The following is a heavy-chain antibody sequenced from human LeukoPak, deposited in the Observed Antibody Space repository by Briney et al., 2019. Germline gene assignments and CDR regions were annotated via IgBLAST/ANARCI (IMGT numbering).Heavy chain of an antibody. J-gene: IGHJ6*03. CDR2: IYSGGST. CDR1: GFTVSSNY. CDR3: ARELSSMVRGPISYYYYYMDV. V-gene: IGHV3-66*01. Sequence: GRSLRLSCAASGFTVSSNYISWVRQPPGKGLEWVSVIYSGGSTYYADSVKGRFTISRDNSKNTLYLQMNSLRAEDTAVYYCARELSSMVRGPISYYYYYMDVWGKGTTVTISS. D-gene: IGHD3-10*01.